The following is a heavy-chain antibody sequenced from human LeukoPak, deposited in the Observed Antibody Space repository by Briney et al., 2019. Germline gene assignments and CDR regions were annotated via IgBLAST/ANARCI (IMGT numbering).Heavy chain of an antibody. Sequence: PSQTLSLTCTVSGGSISSGGYYWTWIRQPPGKGREWIGYIYYSRSTNYNPSLKNRVTISVDTSKNQFSLKLSSVTAADTAVYYCARDSTGSYYFNGMDVWGQGTTVTVSS. CDR1: GGSISSGGYY. J-gene: IGHJ6*02. CDR3: ARDSTGSYYFNGMDV. D-gene: IGHD3-10*01. V-gene: IGHV4-61*08. CDR2: IYYSRST.